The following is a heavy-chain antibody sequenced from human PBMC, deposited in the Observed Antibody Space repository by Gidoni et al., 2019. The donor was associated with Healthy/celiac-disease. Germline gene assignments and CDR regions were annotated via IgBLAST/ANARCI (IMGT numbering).Heavy chain of an antibody. CDR1: GLTFCSYA. Sequence: EVQLVESGGGLVQPGGSLSLSCPASGLTFCSYAMRWVGQAPGKGLVWVSAISGSGGSTYYADSVKGRFTISRDKSKNTLYLQMNSLRAEDTAVYYCAKVGSYYDSSGPFDYWGQGTLVTVSS. V-gene: IGHV3-23*04. J-gene: IGHJ4*02. CDR3: AKVGSYYDSSGPFDY. D-gene: IGHD3-22*01. CDR2: ISGSGGST.